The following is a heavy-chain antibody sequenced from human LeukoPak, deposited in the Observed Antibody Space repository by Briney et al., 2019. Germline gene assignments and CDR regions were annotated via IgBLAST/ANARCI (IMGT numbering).Heavy chain of an antibody. CDR3: AKGILELRA. D-gene: IGHD1-7*01. V-gene: IGHV3-23*01. CDR2: ISSSGGST. CDR1: GFTFSSSA. Sequence: GGSLRLSCAASGFTFSSSAMSWVRQVPGKGLEWVSGISSSGGSTNYADSVRGRFTISRDNSKYTLYVQMNSLRAEDTAVYYCAKGILELRAWGQGTLVTVSS. J-gene: IGHJ5*02.